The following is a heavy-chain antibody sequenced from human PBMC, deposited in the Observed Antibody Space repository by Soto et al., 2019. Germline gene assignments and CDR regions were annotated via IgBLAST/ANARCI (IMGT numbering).Heavy chain of an antibody. J-gene: IGHJ4*02. CDR2: IDPSDSYT. V-gene: IGHV5-10-1*04. CDR1: GYSFTSYW. D-gene: IGHD5-18*01. Sequence: GETLKISCNGSGYSFTSYWISWVRQMPGKGLEWMGRIDPSDSYTNYSPSFQGQVTISADKSTSTAYLQWSSLKASDTAMYSCARPLGVGTAIASPYYFDCFGQVPLVTVSS. CDR3: ARPLGVGTAIASPYYFDC.